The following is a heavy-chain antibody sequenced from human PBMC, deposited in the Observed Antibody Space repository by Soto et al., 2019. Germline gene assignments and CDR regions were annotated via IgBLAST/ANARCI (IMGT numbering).Heavy chain of an antibody. CDR3: ARDWRGFGDLMDV. V-gene: IGHV1-18*01. CDR2: ISAYNGNT. Sequence: QVQLVQSGAEVKKPGASVKVSCKASGYTFTSYGISWVRQAPGQGLEWMGWISAYNGNTNYAQKLQGRDTRTTDTATSTAYMGLRRQRYDDTAVYYCARDWRGFGDLMDVWGQGTTVTVSS. CDR1: GYTFTSYG. J-gene: IGHJ6*02. D-gene: IGHD3-10*01.